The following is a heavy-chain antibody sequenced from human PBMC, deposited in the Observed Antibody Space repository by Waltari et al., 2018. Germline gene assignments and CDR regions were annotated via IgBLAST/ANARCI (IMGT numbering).Heavy chain of an antibody. CDR1: GFSVSSSF. J-gene: IGHJ3*01. D-gene: IGHD4-17*01. V-gene: IGHV3-53*01. CDR2: SYRDDNR. Sequence: EVLLVESGGGLIQPGGSLRLSCAVSGFSVSSSFMTWVRQAPGKGLESVAVSYRDDNRHSAASVKRRFTSSTDNSRNTLHLQMTSLRPDDPAVYYCAREGGAYSDYNAFDVWGQGTVVTVSS. CDR3: AREGGAYSDYNAFDV.